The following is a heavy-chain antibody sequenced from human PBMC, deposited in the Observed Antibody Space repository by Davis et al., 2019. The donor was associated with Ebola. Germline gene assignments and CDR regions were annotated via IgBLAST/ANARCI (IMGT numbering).Heavy chain of an antibody. CDR3: ARDSGIFGDYYFDS. J-gene: IGHJ4*02. Sequence: PGGSLRLSCVASGFTFSSYWMYWVRQVPGKGLVCVSRLNGDGSSTTYADSVKGRFTISRDNAKNSVYLQMNSLRAEDTAVYYCARDSGIFGDYYFDSWGQGTLVTVSS. V-gene: IGHV3-74*01. CDR2: LNGDGSST. D-gene: IGHD3-10*02. CDR1: GFTFSSYW.